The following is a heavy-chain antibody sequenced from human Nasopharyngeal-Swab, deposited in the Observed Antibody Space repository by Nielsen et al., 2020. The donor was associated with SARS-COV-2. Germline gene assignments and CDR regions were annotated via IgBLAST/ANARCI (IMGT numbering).Heavy chain of an antibody. CDR3: ARGGPAPIFDL. J-gene: IGHJ2*01. V-gene: IGHV3-13*01. CDR1: GFTFSSYD. Sequence: GESLKISCAASGFTFSSYDMHWVRQATGKGLEWVSAIGTAGDTYYPGSVKGRLTISRENAKNSLYLQMNSLRAGDTAVYYCARGGPAPIFDLWGRGTLVTVSS. CDR2: IGTAGDT. D-gene: IGHD3-16*01.